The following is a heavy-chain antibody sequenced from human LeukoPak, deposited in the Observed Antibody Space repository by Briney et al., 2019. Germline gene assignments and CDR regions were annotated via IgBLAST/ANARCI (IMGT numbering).Heavy chain of an antibody. CDR3: ARDPPEAPIVGAQLDAFDI. J-gene: IGHJ3*02. Sequence: PGGSLRLSCAASGFTFSSYSMNWVRQAPGKGLEWVSSISSSSSYIYYADSVKGRFTISRDNAKNSLYLQMNSLRAEDTAVYYCARDPPEAPIVGAQLDAFDIWGQGTMVTVSS. D-gene: IGHD1-26*01. CDR2: ISSSSSYI. CDR1: GFTFSSYS. V-gene: IGHV3-21*01.